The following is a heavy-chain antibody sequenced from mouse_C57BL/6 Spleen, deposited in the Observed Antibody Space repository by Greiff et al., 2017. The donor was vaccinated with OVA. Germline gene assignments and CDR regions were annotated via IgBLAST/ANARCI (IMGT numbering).Heavy chain of an antibody. J-gene: IGHJ1*03. CDR1: GYAFSSSW. V-gene: IGHV1-82*01. CDR2: IYPGDGDT. CDR3: ARWGYYYGSSYNWYFDV. Sequence: QVQLQQSGPELVKPGASVKISCKASGYAFSSSWMNWVKQRPGKGLEWIGRIYPGDGDTNYNGKFKGKATLTADKSSSTAYMQLSSLTSEDSAVYFCARWGYYYGSSYNWYFDVWGTGTTVTVSS. D-gene: IGHD1-1*01.